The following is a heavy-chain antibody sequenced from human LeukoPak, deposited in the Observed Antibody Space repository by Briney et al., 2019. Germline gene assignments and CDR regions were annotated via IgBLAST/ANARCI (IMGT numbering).Heavy chain of an antibody. V-gene: IGHV3-21*01. CDR1: GFTFSSYE. CDR3: ARVKNHRGIAVAGSDY. D-gene: IGHD6-13*01. Sequence: TGGSLGPSCAASGFTFSSYEMNWVRQAPGKGLEWVSSISSSSSYIYYADSVKGRFTISRDNAKNSLYLQMSSLRAEDTAVYYCARVKNHRGIAVAGSDYWGQGTLVTVSS. CDR2: ISSSSSYI. J-gene: IGHJ4*02.